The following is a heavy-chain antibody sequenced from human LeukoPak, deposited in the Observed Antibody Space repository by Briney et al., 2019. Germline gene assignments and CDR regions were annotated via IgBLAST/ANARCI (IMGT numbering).Heavy chain of an antibody. D-gene: IGHD3-9*01. CDR2: ISSSGSTI. Sequence: GGSLRLSCAASGFTFSSYEMNWVRQAPGKGLEWVSYISSSGSTIYYADSVKGRFTTSRDNAKNSLYLQMNSLRAEDTAVYYCARARYFDWFLDYWGQGTLVTVSS. V-gene: IGHV3-48*03. J-gene: IGHJ4*02. CDR1: GFTFSSYE. CDR3: ARARYFDWFLDY.